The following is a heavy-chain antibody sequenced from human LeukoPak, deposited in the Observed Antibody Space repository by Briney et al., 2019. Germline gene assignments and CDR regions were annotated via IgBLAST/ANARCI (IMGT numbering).Heavy chain of an antibody. CDR3: ARALGGDETLDY. Sequence: SETLSLTCTVSGGSISSSSYYWGWIRQPPGKGLDWIGIINHSGSTNYNPSLKSRVTISVDTSKNQFSLKLSSVTAADTAVYYCARALGGDETLDYWGQGTLVTVSS. CDR1: GGSISSSSYY. J-gene: IGHJ4*02. D-gene: IGHD2-21*02. CDR2: INHSGST. V-gene: IGHV4-39*07.